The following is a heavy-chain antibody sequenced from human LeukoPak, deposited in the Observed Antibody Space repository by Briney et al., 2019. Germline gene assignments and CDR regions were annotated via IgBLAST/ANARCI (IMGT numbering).Heavy chain of an antibody. J-gene: IGHJ4*02. V-gene: IGHV4-34*01. D-gene: IGHD5-18*01. CDR3: ARRRSGRGYSYATHFDY. Sequence: SETLSPTCAVYGGPFSGYYWRWIRHPPGKGLEWIGEINHSGSTNYNPSLKSRVNISVDTSKNQFSLKLSSVTAADTAVYYCARRRSGRGYSYATHFDYWGQGTLVTVSS. CDR1: GGPFSGYY. CDR2: INHSGST.